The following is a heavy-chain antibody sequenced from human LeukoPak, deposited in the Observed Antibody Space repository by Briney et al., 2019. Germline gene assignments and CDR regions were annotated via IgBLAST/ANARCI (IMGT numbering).Heavy chain of an antibody. CDR3: ATGRTLEWSIYYFDY. J-gene: IGHJ4*02. Sequence: GASVKVSCKVSGYTLTELSMHWVRQAPGKGLEWMGALDPEDGETIYAQKFQGRVTMTEDTSTDTAYMELSSLRSEDTVVYYCATGRTLEWSIYYFDYWGQGTLVTVSS. V-gene: IGHV1-24*01. CDR1: GYTLTELS. CDR2: LDPEDGET. D-gene: IGHD3-3*01.